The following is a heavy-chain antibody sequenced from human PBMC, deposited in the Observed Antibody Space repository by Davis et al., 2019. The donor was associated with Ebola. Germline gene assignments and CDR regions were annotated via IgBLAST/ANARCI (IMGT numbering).Heavy chain of an antibody. V-gene: IGHV3-15*01. CDR3: TTDRFQQSAGMDV. Sequence: PGGSLRLSCAASGFTFSNAWMSWVRQAPGKGLEWVGRIKSKTDGGTTDYAAPVKGRFTISRDDSKNTLYLQMNSLKTEDTAVYYCTTDRFQQSAGMDVWGQGTTVTVSS. J-gene: IGHJ6*02. D-gene: IGHD6-13*01. CDR2: IKSKTDGGTT. CDR1: GFTFSNAW.